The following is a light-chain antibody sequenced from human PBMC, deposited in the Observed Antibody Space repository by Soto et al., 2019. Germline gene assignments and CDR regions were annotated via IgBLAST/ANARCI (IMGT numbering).Light chain of an antibody. CDR2: AAY. J-gene: IGKJ3*01. V-gene: IGKV1-39*01. CDR1: QSISSY. CDR3: QQSYSTPGAT. Sequence: DIQMTQSPSSLSASVGDRVTITCRASQSISSYLNWYQQKPGKAPKLLIYAAYSLQSGVPSRFSGSGSGTDFTLTISSLQPEDFATYYCQQSYSTPGATFGPGTKVDIK.